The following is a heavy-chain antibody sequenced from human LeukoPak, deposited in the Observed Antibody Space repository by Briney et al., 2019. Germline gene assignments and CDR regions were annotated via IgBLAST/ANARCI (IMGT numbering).Heavy chain of an antibody. CDR3: ARDHVRPSFVGSGYEEERGMDV. CDR1: GFTFSSYG. CDR2: IRYDGSNK. D-gene: IGHD5-12*01. V-gene: IGHV3-30*02. Sequence: GGSLRLSCAASGFTFSSYGMHWVRQAPGKGLEWVAFIRYDGSNKYYADSVKGRFTISRDNAKNSLYLQMNSLRAEDTAVYYCARDHVRPSFVGSGYEEERGMDVWGQGTTVTVSS. J-gene: IGHJ6*02.